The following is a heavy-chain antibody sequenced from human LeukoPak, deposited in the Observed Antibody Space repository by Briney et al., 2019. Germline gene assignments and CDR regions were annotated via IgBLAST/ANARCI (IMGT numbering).Heavy chain of an antibody. D-gene: IGHD2-2*01. J-gene: IGHJ5*02. CDR1: GGSISSSSYY. V-gene: IGHV4-39*01. CDR3: SRAHVVPAARGWFDP. CDR2: IYYSGST. Sequence: SETLSLTCTVSGGSISSSSYYWGWIRQPPGKGLEWIGSIYYSGSTYYNPSLKSRVTISVDTSKNQFSLKLSSVTAADTAVYYWSRAHVVPAARGWFDPWGQGTLVTVSS.